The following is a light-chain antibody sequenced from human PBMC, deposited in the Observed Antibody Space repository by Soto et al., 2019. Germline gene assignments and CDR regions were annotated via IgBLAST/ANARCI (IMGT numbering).Light chain of an antibody. Sequence: QSVLTQPASVSGSPGQSIAISCTGVRTDVDGYDYVSWYQQHPGQAPQRIIYDVYNRPSEVSHRFSGSKYVEPASLTIPDLQAEDEADYYCTPYPRSTTFEAFGTGTKVPAL. CDR1: RTDVDGYDY. CDR3: TPYPRSTTFEA. J-gene: IGLJ1*01. CDR2: DVY. V-gene: IGLV2-14*03.